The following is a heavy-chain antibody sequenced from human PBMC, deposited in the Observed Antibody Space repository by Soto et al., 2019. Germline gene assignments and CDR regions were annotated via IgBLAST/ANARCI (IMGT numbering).Heavy chain of an antibody. Sequence: SSVKVSCKASGGTFSSYTISWVRQAPGQGLEWMGRIIPILGIANYAQKFQGRVTITADKSTSTAYMELSSLRSEDTAVYYCASKYCSGGSCYSNWFDPWGQGTLVTVSS. CDR1: GGTFSSYT. CDR3: ASKYCSGGSCYSNWFDP. D-gene: IGHD2-15*01. J-gene: IGHJ5*02. V-gene: IGHV1-69*02. CDR2: IIPILGIA.